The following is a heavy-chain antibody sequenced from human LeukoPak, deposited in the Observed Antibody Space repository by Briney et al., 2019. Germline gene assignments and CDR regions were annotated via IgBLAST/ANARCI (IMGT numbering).Heavy chain of an antibody. CDR3: EREGYRHAAPGVDY. J-gene: IGHJ4*02. V-gene: IGHV1-46*01. Sequence: ASVKVSCKASGYTFTSYYMRWVRQAPGQGLELMGIINTSGGSTRYAKKLKGRVTLTRDMSTRTVYMELSSLRSEDTAVYYCEREGYRHAAPGVDYWGQGNLVTVSS. D-gene: IGHD5-12*01. CDR1: GYTFTSYY. CDR2: INTSGGST.